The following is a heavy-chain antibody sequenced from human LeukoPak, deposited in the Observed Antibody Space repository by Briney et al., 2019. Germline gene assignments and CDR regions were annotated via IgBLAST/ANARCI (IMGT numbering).Heavy chain of an antibody. D-gene: IGHD3-22*01. CDR3: ARGITDSIWYLDY. CDR2: IYYSGST. J-gene: IGHJ4*02. V-gene: IGHV4-59*01. CDR1: GFTLSNAF. Sequence: GSLRLSCTASGFTLSNAFMTWVRQAPGKGLEWIGYIYYSGSTKYNPSLKSRVTISVDASKNQFSLKLSSVTAADTAVYFCARGITDSIWYLDYWGQGTLVTVSS.